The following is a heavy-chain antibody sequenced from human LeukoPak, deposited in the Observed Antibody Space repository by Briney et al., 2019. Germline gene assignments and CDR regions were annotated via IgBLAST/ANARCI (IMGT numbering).Heavy chain of an antibody. CDR3: ARLKTAAGKNEGIDP. D-gene: IGHD6-13*01. CDR2: MNPNSGNT. CDR1: GYTFTSYA. V-gene: IGHV1-8*01. J-gene: IGHJ5*02. Sequence: ASVKVSCKASGYTFTSYAINWVRQATGQGLEWMGWMNPNSGNTGYAQKFQGRVTMTRNTSISTAYMELSSLRSEDTAVYYCARLKTAAGKNEGIDPWGQGTLVTVSS.